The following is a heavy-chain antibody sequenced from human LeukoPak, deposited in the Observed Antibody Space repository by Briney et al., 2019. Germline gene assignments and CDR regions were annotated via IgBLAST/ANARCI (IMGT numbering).Heavy chain of an antibody. CDR3: ARHAYGDLYYFDY. Sequence: SETLSLTCAVYGGSFSGYYWSWIRQPPGKGLEWIGEINHSGRNNYNPSLKSRVTISVDTSKNQFSLKLSSVTAADTAVYYCARHAYGDLYYFDYWGQGTLVTVSS. CDR1: GGSFSGYY. V-gene: IGHV4-34*01. CDR2: INHSGRN. J-gene: IGHJ4*02. D-gene: IGHD4-17*01.